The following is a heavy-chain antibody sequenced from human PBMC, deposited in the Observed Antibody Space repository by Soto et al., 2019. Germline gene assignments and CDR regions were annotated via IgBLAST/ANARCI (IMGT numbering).Heavy chain of an antibody. CDR2: IIPIFGTV. J-gene: IGHJ3*02. CDR1: IRTFSSYA. Sequence: SVKFSCKVYIRTFSSYAISWERQAPGQRLEWMGGIIPIFGTVNYAQKFQSRVTITADESTSTAYMELSSLRSEDTAVYYCARVSNLIHYYDSSGYYPTHNNDAFDIWGQGTMVTVSS. CDR3: ARVSNLIHYYDSSGYYPTHNNDAFDI. V-gene: IGHV1-69*13. D-gene: IGHD3-22*01.